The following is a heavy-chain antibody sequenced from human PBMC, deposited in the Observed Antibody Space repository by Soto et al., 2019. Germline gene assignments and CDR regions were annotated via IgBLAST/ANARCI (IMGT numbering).Heavy chain of an antibody. CDR2: IYFTGST. CDR3: TRGPPRVQWFDP. V-gene: IGHV4-61*01. CDR1: GGAVSSGTYY. J-gene: IGHJ5*02. Sequence: ESLSLTCTVSGGAVSSGTYYWSWILQPPGKGLEWIGHIYFTGSTNYNPSLKSRVTMSLDTSRNQFSLKLSSVTAADTAVYYCTRGPPRVQWFDPWGLGTLVTVSS.